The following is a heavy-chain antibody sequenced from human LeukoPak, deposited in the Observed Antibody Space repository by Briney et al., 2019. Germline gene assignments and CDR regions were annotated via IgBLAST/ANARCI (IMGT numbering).Heavy chain of an antibody. J-gene: IGHJ5*02. V-gene: IGHV1-18*01. CDR3: ARGDDYSDINWFDP. Sequence: ASVTVSCKASGYTFTSYGISWVRQAPGQGLEWMGWISAYNGNTNYAQKLQGRVTMTTDTSTSTAYMELRSLRSDDTAVYYCARGDDYSDINWFDPWGQGTLVTVSS. CDR1: GYTFTSYG. D-gene: IGHD4-17*01. CDR2: ISAYNGNT.